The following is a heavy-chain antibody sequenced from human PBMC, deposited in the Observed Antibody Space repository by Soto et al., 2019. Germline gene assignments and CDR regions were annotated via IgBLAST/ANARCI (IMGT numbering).Heavy chain of an antibody. V-gene: IGHV1-69*06. CDR2: IIPIFGTA. D-gene: IGHD6-6*01. Sequence: QVQLVQSGAEVKKPGSSVKVSCKASGGTFSSYAISWVRQAPGQGLEWMGGIIPIFGTANYAQKSQGRVTSTADKSTSTAYMELSSLRSEDTAVYYCARGSIEAPRGWFDPWGQGTLVTVSS. J-gene: IGHJ5*02. CDR3: ARGSIEAPRGWFDP. CDR1: GGTFSSYA.